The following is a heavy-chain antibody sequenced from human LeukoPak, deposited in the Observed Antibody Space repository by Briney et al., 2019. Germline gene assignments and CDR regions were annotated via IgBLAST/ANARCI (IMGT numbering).Heavy chain of an antibody. CDR3: ARHPGKVTNDWYFDL. V-gene: IGHV1-2*02. D-gene: IGHD4-23*01. CDR2: INPNSGGT. CDR1: GYTFTGYY. J-gene: IGHJ2*01. Sequence: ASVTVSCKASGYTFTGYYMHWVRQAPGQGLEWMGWINPNSGGTNYAQKFQGRVTVTRDTSITTAYMELSRLSSDDTAVYYCARHPGKVTNDWYFDLWGRGTLVTVSS.